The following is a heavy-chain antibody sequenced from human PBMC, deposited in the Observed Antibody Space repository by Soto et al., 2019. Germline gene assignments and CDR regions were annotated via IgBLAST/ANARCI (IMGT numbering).Heavy chain of an antibody. J-gene: IGHJ6*02. D-gene: IGHD5-18*01. CDR2: IYYSGST. V-gene: IGHV4-30-4*01. CDR3: PREVDTASGPDYYNGLDV. CDR1: GASISSGDYY. Sequence: QVQLQESGPGLVKPSQTLSLTCTVSGASISSGDYYWSWIRQPPGKGLEWIGYIYYSGSTYYSPSLKRRVAISVDTPKNQSSLRLSSVTAADTAVYYCPREVDTASGPDYYNGLDVWGQGTTVTVSS.